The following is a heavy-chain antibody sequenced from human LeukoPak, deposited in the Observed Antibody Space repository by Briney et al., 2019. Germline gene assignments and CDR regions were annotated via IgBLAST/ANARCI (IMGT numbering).Heavy chain of an antibody. Sequence: SETLSLTCTVSGGSISSYYWSWIRQPPGKGLEWIGYIYYSGSTNYNPSLKSRVTISVDTSKNQFSLKLSSVTAADTAMYYCARENEPARDFDLWGRGTLVTVSS. CDR3: ARENEPARDFDL. D-gene: IGHD1-1*01. V-gene: IGHV4-59*01. CDR2: IYYSGST. CDR1: GGSISSYY. J-gene: IGHJ2*01.